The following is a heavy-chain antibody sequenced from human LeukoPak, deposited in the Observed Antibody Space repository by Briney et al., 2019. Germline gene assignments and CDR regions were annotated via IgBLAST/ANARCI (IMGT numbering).Heavy chain of an antibody. CDR1: GFTFSSYG. D-gene: IGHD3-16*01. CDR3: AKGSYMGENWFDP. J-gene: IGHJ5*02. Sequence: GGSLRLSCAASGFTFSSYGMHWVRQAPGKGLEWAAVISYDGSNKYYADSVKGRLTISRDNSKNTLYLQMNSLRAEDTAVYYCAKGSYMGENWFDPWGQGTLVTVSS. V-gene: IGHV3-30*18. CDR2: ISYDGSNK.